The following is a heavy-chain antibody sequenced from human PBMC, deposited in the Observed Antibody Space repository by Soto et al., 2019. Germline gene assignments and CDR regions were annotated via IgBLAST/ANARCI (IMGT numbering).Heavy chain of an antibody. V-gene: IGHV4-34*01. CDR3: ARGLPPKSQQLVPYFHY. CDR1: VGSFSGYY. CDR2: INHSGST. J-gene: IGHJ4*02. D-gene: IGHD6-13*01. Sequence: SETLSLTCAVYVGSFSGYYWSWIRHPPGKGLEWIGEINHSGSTNYNPSLKSRVTISVDTSKSQFSLKLSSVTAADTAVYYCARGLPPKSQQLVPYFHYWGQGTRVSVSS.